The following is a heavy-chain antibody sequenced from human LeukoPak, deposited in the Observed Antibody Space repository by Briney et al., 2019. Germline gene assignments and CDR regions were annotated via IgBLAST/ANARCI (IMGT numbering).Heavy chain of an antibody. J-gene: IGHJ5*02. CDR2: INWNGGST. CDR1: GFTFDDYG. V-gene: IGHV3-20*04. Sequence: GGSLRLSCAASGFTFDDYGMSWVRQVPGKGLEWVSGINWNGGSTGYAGSVKGRFTISGDNAKNSLYLQMNSLRAEDTAVYYCARDYGSGSYRFDPWGQGTLVTVSS. CDR3: ARDYGSGSYRFDP. D-gene: IGHD3-10*01.